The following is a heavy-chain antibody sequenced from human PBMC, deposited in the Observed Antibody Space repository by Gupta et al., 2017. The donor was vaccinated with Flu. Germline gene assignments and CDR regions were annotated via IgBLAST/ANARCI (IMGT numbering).Heavy chain of an antibody. CDR3: ARGSRTGATTKDAYEI. CDR1: GYVFTDYY. CDR2: INPNSGDT. V-gene: IGHV1-2*04. Sequence: HVQLVQSGPEVKRPGASVKVSCKASGYVFTDYYMHWVRQAPGQGPECMGWINPNSGDTYYIQNFKGWVTMTRDTSINTAYMEVNGLKSDDTAVYYCARGSRTGATTKDAYEIWGQGTILSVSS. D-gene: IGHD1-26*01. J-gene: IGHJ3*02.